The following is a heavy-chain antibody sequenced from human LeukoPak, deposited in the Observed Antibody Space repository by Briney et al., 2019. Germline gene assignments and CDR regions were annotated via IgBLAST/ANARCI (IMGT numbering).Heavy chain of an antibody. V-gene: IGHV3-11*01. CDR2: ITSIRSTI. Sequence: PGGSLRLSCAPSAFTFSDYYMSWIRQAPRKRPEWVSYITSIRSTIYYTDFVRVRFPFSWDTAKNSLYLQMNSLRAEDTAVYYCARDGGRSSSSHFDYWGQGTLVTVSS. J-gene: IGHJ4*02. D-gene: IGHD6-6*01. CDR3: ARDGGRSSSSHFDY. CDR1: AFTFSDYY.